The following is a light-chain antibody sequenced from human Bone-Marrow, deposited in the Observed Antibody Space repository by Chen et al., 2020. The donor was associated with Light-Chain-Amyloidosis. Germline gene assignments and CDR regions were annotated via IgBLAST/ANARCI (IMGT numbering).Light chain of an antibody. J-gene: IGKJ4*01. Sequence: DIQMTQSPRTLAASVGDRVTVTCRPSQSISNYLNWYQQIPGGAPKLLIYATLNLRPGVPSRFSGSGSGTQYTLTIAALQPEDFGTYYCQQNHDLPITFGGGTRVEL. CDR3: QQNHDLPIT. V-gene: IGKV1-39*01. CDR1: QSISNY. CDR2: ATL.